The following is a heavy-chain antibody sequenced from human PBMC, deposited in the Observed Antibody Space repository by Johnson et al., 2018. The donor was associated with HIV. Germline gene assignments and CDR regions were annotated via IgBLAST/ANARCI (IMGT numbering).Heavy chain of an antibody. CDR3: ARALLIAARLGAFDI. V-gene: IGHV3-30*03. D-gene: IGHD6-6*01. J-gene: IGHJ3*02. CDR2: ISYDGSNK. Sequence: QEQLVESGGGVVQPGRSLRLSCAASGFTFSSYVMHWVRQAPGKGLEWVAIISYDGSNKYYADSVKGRFTISRDNSKNTLYLQMHSLRAEDTAVYYCARALLIAARLGAFDIWGQGTMVTVSS. CDR1: GFTFSSYV.